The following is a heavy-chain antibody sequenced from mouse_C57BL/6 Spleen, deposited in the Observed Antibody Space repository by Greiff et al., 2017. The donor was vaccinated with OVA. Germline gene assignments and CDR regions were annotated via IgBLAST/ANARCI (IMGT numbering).Heavy chain of an antibody. D-gene: IGHD2-5*01. Sequence: QVQLQQPGTELVKPGASVKLSCKASGYTFTSYWMHWVKQRPGQGLEWIGNINPSNGGTNYNAKFKSKATLTVDKSSSTAYMQLSSLTSEDSAVYYGARSGYSNYVSYWGQGTTLTVSS. CDR1: GYTFTSYW. CDR3: ARSGYSNYVSY. CDR2: INPSNGGT. J-gene: IGHJ2*01. V-gene: IGHV1-53*01.